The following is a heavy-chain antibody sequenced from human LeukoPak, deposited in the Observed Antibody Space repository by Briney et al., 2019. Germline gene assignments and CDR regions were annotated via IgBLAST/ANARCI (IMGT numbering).Heavy chain of an antibody. J-gene: IGHJ5*02. V-gene: IGHV1-3*01. CDR1: GYTFTSYA. CDR3: ARVPHHSPNRYGDYVWGNWFDP. Sequence: ASVKVSCKASGYTFTSYAMHWVRQAPGQRLEWTGWINAGNGNTKYSQKFQGRVTITRDTSASTAYMELSSLRSEDTAVYYCARVPHHSPNRYGDYVWGNWFDPWGQGTLVTVSS. CDR2: INAGNGNT. D-gene: IGHD4-17*01.